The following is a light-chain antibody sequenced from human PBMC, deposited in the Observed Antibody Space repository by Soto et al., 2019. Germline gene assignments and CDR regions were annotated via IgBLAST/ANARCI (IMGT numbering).Light chain of an antibody. CDR1: QSVSSN. J-gene: IGKJ1*01. V-gene: IGKV3-11*01. CDR2: DAS. CDR3: QQRSNWPWT. Sequence: EIVMTQSPATLSVSPGERATLSCRASQSVSSNLTCYQQKPGQAPRLLIYDASNRATGIPARFSGSGSGTDFTLTISSLEPEDFAVYYCQQRSNWPWTFGQGTKVDIK.